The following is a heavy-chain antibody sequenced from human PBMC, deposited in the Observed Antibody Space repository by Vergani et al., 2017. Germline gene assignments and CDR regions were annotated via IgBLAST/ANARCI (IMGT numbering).Heavy chain of an antibody. D-gene: IGHD3-3*01. J-gene: IGHJ4*02. V-gene: IGHV1-2*02. Sequence: QVQLVQSGAEVKKPGASVKVSCKASGYTFTGYYMHWVRQAPGQGLEWMGWIKPNSGGTNYAQKFQGRVTMTRDTSISTAYMELSRLRSDDTAVYYCAGDPAGYDFWSGYYLPFDYWGQGTLVTVSS. CDR3: AGDPAGYDFWSGYYLPFDY. CDR2: IKPNSGGT. CDR1: GYTFTGYY.